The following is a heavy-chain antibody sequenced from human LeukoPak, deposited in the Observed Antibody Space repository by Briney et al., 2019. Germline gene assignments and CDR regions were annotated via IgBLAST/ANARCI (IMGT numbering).Heavy chain of an antibody. CDR3: ARIGGYCSGGSCWFDP. V-gene: IGHV4-59*01. J-gene: IGHJ5*02. D-gene: IGHD2-15*01. CDR1: GGSISSYY. Sequence: PLETLSLTCTVSGGSISSYYWSWIRQPPGKGLEWIGYIYYSGSTNYNPSLKSRVTISVDTSKNQFSLKLSSVTAADTAVYYCARIGGYCSGGSCWFDPWGQGTLVTVSS. CDR2: IYYSGST.